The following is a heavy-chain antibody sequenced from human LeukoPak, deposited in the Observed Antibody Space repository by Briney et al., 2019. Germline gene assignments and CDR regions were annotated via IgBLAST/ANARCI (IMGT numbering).Heavy chain of an antibody. J-gene: IGHJ4*02. D-gene: IGHD5-24*01. Sequence: QPSGTLSLTCAAYGFTFSSYWRHWVRQAPGKGLVWVSRINSVGSDTSYADCVKGRFTIYRDNAKNTLYLQMNSLRAEETAVYYCARDVGGGHGYNLFEYWGEGTLVTVSS. V-gene: IGHV3-74*01. CDR3: ARDVGGGHGYNLFEY. CDR1: GFTFSSYW. CDR2: INSVGSDT.